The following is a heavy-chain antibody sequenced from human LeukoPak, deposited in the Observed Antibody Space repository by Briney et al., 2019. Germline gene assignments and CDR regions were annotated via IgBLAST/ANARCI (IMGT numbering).Heavy chain of an antibody. Sequence: GGSLRLSCAASAFTFSDYSMNWVRQAPGKGLEWISYISGRSSTIYYADSVKGRFTISRDNAKNSMYLQMNSLRAEDTAVYYCARDDSSGYADFDYWGQGTLATVSS. CDR2: ISGRSSTI. D-gene: IGHD3-22*01. J-gene: IGHJ4*02. V-gene: IGHV3-48*01. CDR1: AFTFSDYS. CDR3: ARDDSSGYADFDY.